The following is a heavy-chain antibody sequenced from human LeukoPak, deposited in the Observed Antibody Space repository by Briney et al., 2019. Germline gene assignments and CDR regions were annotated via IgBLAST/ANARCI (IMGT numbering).Heavy chain of an antibody. D-gene: IGHD3-16*02. J-gene: IGHJ5*02. V-gene: IGHV3-23*01. CDR2: ISGSGGST. Sequence: GGSLSLSCAASGFTFSSYAMSWVRQAPGKGLEWVSAISGSGGSTYYADSVKGRFTISRDNSKNTLYLQMNSLRAEDTAVYYCAKEKRDSGDFTQNYVWGSYRPNWFDPWGQGTLVTVSS. CDR1: GFTFSSYA. CDR3: AKEKRDSGDFTQNYVWGSYRPNWFDP.